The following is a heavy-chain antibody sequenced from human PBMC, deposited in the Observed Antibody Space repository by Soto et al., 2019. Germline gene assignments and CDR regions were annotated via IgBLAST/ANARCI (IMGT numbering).Heavy chain of an antibody. D-gene: IGHD6-19*01. CDR3: ARGGEAGTGTYYYMDV. Sequence: SETLSLTCAVYGGSFSGYYWSWIRQPPGKGLEWIGEINHSGSTNYNPSLKSRVTISVDTSKNQLSLKLSSVTAADTAVYYCARGGEAGTGTYYYMDVWGKGTTVTVSS. CDR1: GGSFSGYY. J-gene: IGHJ6*03. V-gene: IGHV4-34*01. CDR2: INHSGST.